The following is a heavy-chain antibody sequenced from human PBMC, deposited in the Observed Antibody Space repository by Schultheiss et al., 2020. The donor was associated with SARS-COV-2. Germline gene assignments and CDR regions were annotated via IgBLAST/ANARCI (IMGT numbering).Heavy chain of an antibody. Sequence: SETLSLTCTVSGGSISSSSYYWGWIRQPPGKGLEWIGYIYYSGSTNYNPSLKSRVTISVDTSKNQFSLKLSSVTAADTAVYYCARDTGGGDWFDPWGQGTLVTVSS. D-gene: IGHD3-16*01. J-gene: IGHJ5*02. CDR1: GGSISSSSYY. CDR2: IYYSGST. CDR3: ARDTGGGDWFDP. V-gene: IGHV4-61*05.